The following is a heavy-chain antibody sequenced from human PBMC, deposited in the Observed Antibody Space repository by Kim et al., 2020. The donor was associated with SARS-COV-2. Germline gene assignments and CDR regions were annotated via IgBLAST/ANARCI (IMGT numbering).Heavy chain of an antibody. J-gene: IGHJ6*02. D-gene: IGHD4-17*01. Sequence: ADSVKGRFTISRDNAKNSLYLQMNSLRAEDTAVYYCARDWAYPLRYGMDVWGQGTTVTVSS. V-gene: IGHV3-21*01. CDR3: ARDWAYPLRYGMDV.